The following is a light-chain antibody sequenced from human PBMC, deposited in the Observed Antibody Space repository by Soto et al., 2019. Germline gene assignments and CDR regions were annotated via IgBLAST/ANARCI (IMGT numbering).Light chain of an antibody. Sequence: EIVLTQSPGILSLSPGERATLSCRASQSVSSNYLAWFQHKPGQAPRLLITGASSRATGIPDRFSGSGSGTDFTLTISRLEPEEFAVYYCQQYGSSPCTFGQGTKLEIK. V-gene: IGKV3-20*01. CDR3: QQYGSSPCT. CDR2: GAS. J-gene: IGKJ2*02. CDR1: QSVSSNY.